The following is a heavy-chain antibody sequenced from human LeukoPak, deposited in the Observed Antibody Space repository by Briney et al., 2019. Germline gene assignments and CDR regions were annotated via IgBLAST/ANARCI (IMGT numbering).Heavy chain of an antibody. CDR1: GYTFTNYH. CDR3: ARTTSFTASGYDY. J-gene: IGHJ4*02. V-gene: IGHV1-8*03. D-gene: IGHD6-25*01. Sequence: ASVTVSCEASGYTFTNYHINWVRQATGQGLERMGWMNTNNGDSGYAQKFQGRVTITRDTSISTSYMELRSLRSDDTAVYFCARTTSFTASGYDYWGQGTLVTVSS. CDR2: MNTNNGDS.